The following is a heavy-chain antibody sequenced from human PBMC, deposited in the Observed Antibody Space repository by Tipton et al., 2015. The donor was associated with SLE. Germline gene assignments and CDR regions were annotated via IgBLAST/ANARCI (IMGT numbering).Heavy chain of an antibody. CDR2: VYHTGSS. J-gene: IGHJ6*02. CDR3: SRLTFGSHGMDL. CDR1: GGSVSSDRW. Sequence: TLSLTCSISGGSVSSDRWWSWVRQPPGKGLEWIGEVYHTGSSHSNPSLKSRVTLSVDKSRNVFSLSLSAVTAADTAVYYCSRLTFGSHGMDLWGQGTTVSVSS. V-gene: IGHV4-4*02. D-gene: IGHD2/OR15-2a*01.